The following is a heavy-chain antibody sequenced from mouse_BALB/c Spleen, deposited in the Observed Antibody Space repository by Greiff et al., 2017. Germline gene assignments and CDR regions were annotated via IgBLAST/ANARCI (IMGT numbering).Heavy chain of an antibody. CDR3: ARGGYYLYYAMDY. D-gene: IGHD2-3*01. CDR1: GYTFTNYW. V-gene: IGHV1-63*02. Sequence: QVQLQQSGAELVRPGTSVKISCKASGYTFTNYWLGWVKQRPGHGLEWIGDIYPGGGYTNYNEKFKGKATLTADTSSSTAYMQLSSLTSEDSAVYFCARGGYYLYYAMDYWGQGTSVTVSS. J-gene: IGHJ4*01. CDR2: IYPGGGYT.